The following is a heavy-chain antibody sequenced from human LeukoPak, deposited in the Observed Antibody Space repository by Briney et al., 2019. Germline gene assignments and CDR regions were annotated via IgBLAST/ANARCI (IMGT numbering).Heavy chain of an antibody. CDR2: IYYSGSS. D-gene: IGHD6-13*01. Sequence: PSETLSLTCTVSGGSISSYYWSYIRQPPGKGLEWIAYIYYSGSSSYNPSLRSRVTISVDTSKNQFSLKLSSVTAADTAVYYCARHEIAAAGANAFDIWGQGTVVTV. CDR3: ARHEIAAAGANAFDI. CDR1: GGSISSYY. V-gene: IGHV4-59*08. J-gene: IGHJ3*02.